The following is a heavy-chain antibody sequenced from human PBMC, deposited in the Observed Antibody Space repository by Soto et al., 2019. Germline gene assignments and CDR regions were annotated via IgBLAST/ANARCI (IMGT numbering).Heavy chain of an antibody. CDR1: GGTFSSYA. V-gene: IGHV1-69*06. J-gene: IGHJ6*02. CDR2: IIPIFGTA. Sequence: RASVKVSCKASGGTFSSYAISWVRQAPGQGLEWMGGIIPIFGTANYAQKFQGRVTITADKSTSTAYMELSSLRSEDTAVYYCARDRDYGDYHPHYYYYGMDVWGQGTTVTVSS. CDR3: ARDRDYGDYHPHYYYYGMDV. D-gene: IGHD4-17*01.